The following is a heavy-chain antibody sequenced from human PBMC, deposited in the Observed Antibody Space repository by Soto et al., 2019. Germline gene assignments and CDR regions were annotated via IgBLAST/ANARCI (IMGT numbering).Heavy chain of an antibody. D-gene: IGHD3-22*01. CDR2: ISPNSGDT. J-gene: IGHJ4*02. V-gene: IGHV1-2*02. Sequence: GASVKVSCKASGYTFTGYYRHWVRQAPGQGLEWMGWISPNSGDTNYAQNFQGKVTMTRDTSISTAYMELSRLKSDDTAVYYCARDLRAFAVGSSGYPLDYWGQRILVTVSS. CDR3: ARDLRAFAVGSSGYPLDY. CDR1: GYTFTGYY.